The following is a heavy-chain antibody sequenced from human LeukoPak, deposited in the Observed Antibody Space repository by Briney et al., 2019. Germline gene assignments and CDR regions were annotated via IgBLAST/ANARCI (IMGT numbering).Heavy chain of an antibody. CDR2: IRSKVNNYAT. Sequence: GGSLRLSCAASGVTFSGSAMHRGRQAFGEGVWWVGRIRSKVNNYATAYAASVKDRFTISRDDSGNTAYLQMNSLKTEDTAVYYCTTQYSSGPPGYWGQGTLVTVSS. CDR3: TTQYSSGPPGY. V-gene: IGHV3-73*01. CDR1: GVTFSGSA. J-gene: IGHJ4*02. D-gene: IGHD6-19*01.